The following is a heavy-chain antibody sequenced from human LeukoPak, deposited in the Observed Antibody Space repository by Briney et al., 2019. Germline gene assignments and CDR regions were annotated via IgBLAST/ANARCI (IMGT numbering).Heavy chain of an antibody. Sequence: GASVKVSCKASGHTFTSYGISWVRQAPGQGLEWMGWISAYNGNTNYAQKLQGRVTMTTDTSTSTAYMELRSLRSDDTAVYYCARDIVVVVAASENDFYYYYYGMDVWGQGTTVTVSS. D-gene: IGHD2-15*01. V-gene: IGHV1-18*01. CDR1: GHTFTSYG. CDR2: ISAYNGNT. CDR3: ARDIVVVVAASENDFYYYYYGMDV. J-gene: IGHJ6*02.